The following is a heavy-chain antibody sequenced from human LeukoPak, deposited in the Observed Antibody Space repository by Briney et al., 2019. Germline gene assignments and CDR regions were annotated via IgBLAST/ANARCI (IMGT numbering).Heavy chain of an antibody. J-gene: IGHJ4*02. CDR3: ARAVGATTYWGFDY. D-gene: IGHD1-26*01. V-gene: IGHV4-38-2*02. CDR2: IYHSGNT. Sequence: SETLSLTCTVSGYSVSSGFYWGWIRQPPGKGLEWVGIIYHSGNTYYNPSLRSRVTMSLDTSKNQFSLKLTSVTAADTAVYYCARAVGATTYWGFDYWGRGTLVTVSS. CDR1: GYSVSSGFY.